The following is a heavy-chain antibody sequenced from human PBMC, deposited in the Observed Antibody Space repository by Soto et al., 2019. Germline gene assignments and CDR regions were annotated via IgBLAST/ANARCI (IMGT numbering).Heavy chain of an antibody. V-gene: IGHV4-4*02. D-gene: IGHD3-3*01. Sequence: LSLTCAVSGESISRSTNWWTWVRQPPGKGLEWIGEIYHDGSANYNSSLKSRVIMSVDTSKNQFSMKLMSVTAADTAVYYCVRDPPIFGAAPRYYGMDVWGQGTTVTVSS. CDR3: VRDPPIFGAAPRYYGMDV. CDR2: IYHDGSA. J-gene: IGHJ6*02. CDR1: GESISRSTNW.